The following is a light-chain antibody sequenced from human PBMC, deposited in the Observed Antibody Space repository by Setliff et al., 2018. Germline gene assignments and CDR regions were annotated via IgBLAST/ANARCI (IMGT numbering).Light chain of an antibody. Sequence: QSALTQPASVSGSPGQSITISCTGTSSDVGGYNYVSWYQQHPGKAPKLMIYDVSXXXSGXXXXXXXXXXXXXXSXXIXXLQAEDEADYYCSSYTSSSTQVFGTGTKVTV. CDR3: SSYTSSSTQV. V-gene: IGLV2-14*03. CDR2: DVS. J-gene: IGLJ1*01. CDR1: SSDVGGYNY.